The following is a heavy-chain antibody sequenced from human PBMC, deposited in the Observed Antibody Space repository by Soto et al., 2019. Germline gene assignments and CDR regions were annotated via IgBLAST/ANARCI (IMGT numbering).Heavy chain of an antibody. CDR1: GFTFSSYG. D-gene: IGHD3-16*01. V-gene: IGHV3-30*18. CDR3: EKALRWMMTSPPFDP. J-gene: IGHJ5*02. Sequence: QVQLVESGGGVVQPGRSLRLSCAASGFTFSSYGMHWVRQAPGKGLEWVAVISYEGSNKYYADSVKGRFTISRDKSKNTLYMPMNSLRAEDTAVYYGEKALRWMMTSPPFDPWGQGTLVTVSS. CDR2: ISYEGSNK.